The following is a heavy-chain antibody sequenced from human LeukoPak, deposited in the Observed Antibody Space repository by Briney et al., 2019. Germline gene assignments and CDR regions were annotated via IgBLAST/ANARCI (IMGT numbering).Heavy chain of an antibody. V-gene: IGHV3-7*01. J-gene: IGHJ4*02. CDR2: IKQDESEK. D-gene: IGHD2-15*01. Sequence: PGGSLRLSCAASGVSFSNCWMTWVRQAPGKGLEWVANIKQDESEKYYVDSVKGRFTISRDNAKNSLYLQMNILRGEDTAVYYCARNLVYCNGGSCYYHVGVDYWGQGTLVTVSS. CDR3: ARNLVYCNGGSCYYHVGVDY. CDR1: GVSFSNCW.